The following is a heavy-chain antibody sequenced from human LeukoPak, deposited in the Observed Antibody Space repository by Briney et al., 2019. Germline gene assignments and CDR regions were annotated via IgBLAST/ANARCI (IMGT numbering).Heavy chain of an antibody. CDR3: ARDWFDGDYDRFDY. V-gene: IGHV3-7*03. Sequence: GGSLRLSCAVSGFTFSSYWMSWFRQAPGKGLEWVANINQDGSQKFSVDSVKGQFTISRDNAKNSLSLQMNSLRVEDTAVYYCARDWFDGDYDRFDYWGQGTLVTVSS. CDR1: GFTFSSYW. D-gene: IGHD4-17*01. CDR2: INQDGSQK. J-gene: IGHJ4*02.